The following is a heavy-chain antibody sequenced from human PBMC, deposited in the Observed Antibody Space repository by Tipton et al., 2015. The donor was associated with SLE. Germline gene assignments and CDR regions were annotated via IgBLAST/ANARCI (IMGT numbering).Heavy chain of an antibody. D-gene: IGHD4-11*01. CDR1: GGSISSGGYY. Sequence: TLSLTCTVSGGSISSGGYYWSWIRQHPGKGLEWIGYIYYSGSTNYNPSLKSRVTISVDTSKNQFSLKLSSVTAADTAVYYCARGGDYRAFDIWGQGTMVTVSS. J-gene: IGHJ3*02. V-gene: IGHV4-31*03. CDR3: ARGGDYRAFDI. CDR2: IYYSGST.